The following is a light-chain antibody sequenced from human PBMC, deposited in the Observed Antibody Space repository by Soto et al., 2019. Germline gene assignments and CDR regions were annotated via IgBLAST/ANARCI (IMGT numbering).Light chain of an antibody. CDR3: QQRSDWPST. V-gene: IGKV3-11*01. CDR2: DSS. Sequence: EIVLTQSPATLSLSPGERATLSCRASQSVGTYFAWYQQKPGQAPRLLIYDSSNRATGIPARFSGSGSGTEFSLTISSLEPEDFAMYYCQQRSDWPSTFGGGTKVEIK. CDR1: QSVGTY. J-gene: IGKJ4*01.